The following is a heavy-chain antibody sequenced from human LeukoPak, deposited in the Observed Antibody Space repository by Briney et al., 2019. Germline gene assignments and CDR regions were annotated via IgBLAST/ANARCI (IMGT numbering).Heavy chain of an antibody. CDR1: GYTFTSNY. Sequence: ASVKVSCKASGYTFTSNYIHWVRQAPGQGLEWMGMIYPRDGSTSYAQKFQGRVTVTRDTSTSTVHMELSGLRSEDTAVYYCARDLEGFDYWGQGTLVTVSS. CDR3: ARDLEGFDY. J-gene: IGHJ4*02. V-gene: IGHV1-46*01. CDR2: IYPRDGST.